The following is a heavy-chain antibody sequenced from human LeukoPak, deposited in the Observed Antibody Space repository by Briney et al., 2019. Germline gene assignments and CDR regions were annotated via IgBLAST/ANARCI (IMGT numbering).Heavy chain of an antibody. CDR1: GFTVSSNY. CDR2: IYSGGST. V-gene: IGHV3-53*01. CDR3: AREVMGEQWLDY. J-gene: IGHJ4*02. D-gene: IGHD6-19*01. Sequence: GGSLRLSCAASGFTVSSNYMSWVRQAPGKGLEWVSVIYSGGSTYYADSVKGRFTISRDNSKNTLYLQMNSLRAEDTAVYYCAREVMGEQWLDYWGQGTLVTVSS.